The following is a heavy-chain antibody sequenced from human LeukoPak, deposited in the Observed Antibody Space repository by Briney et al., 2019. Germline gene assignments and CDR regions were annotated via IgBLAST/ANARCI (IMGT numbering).Heavy chain of an antibody. CDR1: GYSISSSYY. D-gene: IGHD3-10*01. J-gene: IGHJ4*02. CDR3: ARDQLLWFGENGLDY. Sequence: SETLSLTCTVSGYSISSSYYWGWIRQPPGKGLEWIGNIHYSGSTYYNPSLKSRVTMSVDASKNQLSLKLSSVTAADTAVYYCARDQLLWFGENGLDYRGQGTLVTVSS. CDR2: IHYSGST. V-gene: IGHV4-38-2*02.